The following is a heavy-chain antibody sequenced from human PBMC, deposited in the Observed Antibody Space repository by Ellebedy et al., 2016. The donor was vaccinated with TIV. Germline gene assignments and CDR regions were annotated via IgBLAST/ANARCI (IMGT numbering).Heavy chain of an antibody. CDR1: GFIFSSYG. Sequence: GESLKISXEAAGFIFSSYGMHWVRQAPGKGLEWVSGISHDGNKKYYGDSVKGRFTISRDNAKKTLFLEMDSLRGEDTAVYYCAKDQWSYYFGSDYYGMDVWGQGTTVTVSS. V-gene: IGHV3-30*18. CDR3: AKDQWSYYFGSDYYGMDV. CDR2: ISHDGNKK. D-gene: IGHD3-10*01. J-gene: IGHJ6*02.